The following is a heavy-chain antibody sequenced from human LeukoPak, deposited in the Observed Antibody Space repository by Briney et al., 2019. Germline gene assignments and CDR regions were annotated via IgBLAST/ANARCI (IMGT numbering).Heavy chain of an antibody. V-gene: IGHV4-59*01. D-gene: IGHD3-9*01. J-gene: IGHJ6*03. Sequence: PSETLSLTCTVSGGSISSYYWSWIRQPPGKGLEWTGYIYDSGSTNYNPSLKSRVTISVDTSKNQFSLKLSSVTAADTAVYYCARDRQDYDILTGYYYYYYMDVWGKGTTVTVSS. CDR2: IYDSGST. CDR1: GGSISSYY. CDR3: ARDRQDYDILTGYYYYYYMDV.